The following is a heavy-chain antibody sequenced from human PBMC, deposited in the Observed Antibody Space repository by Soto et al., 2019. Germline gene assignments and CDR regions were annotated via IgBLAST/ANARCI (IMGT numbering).Heavy chain of an antibody. Sequence: ASVKVSCKASGGTFSSYAISWVRQAPGQGLEWMGGIIPIFGTANYAQKFQGRVTITADESTSTAYMELSSLRSEDTAVYYCARVKQQLAHEFDYWGQGTLVTVSS. CDR1: GGTFSSYA. CDR3: ARVKQQLAHEFDY. V-gene: IGHV1-69*13. J-gene: IGHJ4*02. D-gene: IGHD6-13*01. CDR2: IIPIFGTA.